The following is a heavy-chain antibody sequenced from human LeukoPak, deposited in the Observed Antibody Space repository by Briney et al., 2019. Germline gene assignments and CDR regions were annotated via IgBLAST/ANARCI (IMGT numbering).Heavy chain of an antibody. D-gene: IGHD1-26*01. V-gene: IGHV3-21*01. CDR1: GFTFSSYS. CDR3: ARDLIVGATPGA. Sequence: GGSLRLSCAASGFTFSSYSMNWVRQAPGKGLEWVSSISSSSSYIYYADSVKGRFTISRDSAKNSLYLQMNSLRAEDTAVYYCARDLIVGATPGAWGQGTLVTVSS. CDR2: ISSSSSYI. J-gene: IGHJ5*02.